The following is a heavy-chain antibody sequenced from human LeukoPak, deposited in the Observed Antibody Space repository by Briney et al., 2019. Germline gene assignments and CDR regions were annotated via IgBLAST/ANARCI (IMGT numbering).Heavy chain of an antibody. CDR3: VTDTTQTLDN. CDR1: GGPVSNYA. D-gene: IGHD1-1*01. Sequence: GASVKVSCKAFGGPVSNYAINWVRQAPGQGLEWMGGFIPIFDTTTYAHKFRDRVTITADESTSTAYMELSSLRSDDTAVYYCVTDTTQTLDNWGQEALVTVSS. V-gene: IGHV1-69*13. CDR2: FIPIFDTT. J-gene: IGHJ4*02.